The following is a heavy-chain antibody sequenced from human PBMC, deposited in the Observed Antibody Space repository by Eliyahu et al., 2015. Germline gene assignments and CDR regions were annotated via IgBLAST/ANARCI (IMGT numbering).Heavy chain of an antibody. V-gene: IGHV3-7*01. CDR1: GFXFSNHW. Sequence: EVQLVESGGGLVQPGGSLXLSCVAXGFXFSNHWMGWGRQAPGKGLEWVANIKHDGSEENYVDSVRGRFTISRDNGKSSLYLQMNSLRAEDTAVYFCAKGGPYTLPSLYWGQGTLVTVSS. D-gene: IGHD2-2*02. J-gene: IGHJ4*02. CDR3: AKGGPYTLPSLY. CDR2: IKHDGSEE.